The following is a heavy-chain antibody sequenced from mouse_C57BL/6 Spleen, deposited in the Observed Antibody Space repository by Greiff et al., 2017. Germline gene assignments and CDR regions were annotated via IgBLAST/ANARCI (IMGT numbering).Heavy chain of an antibody. CDR3: ARVGYDGSLFAY. Sequence: EVMLVESEGGLVQPGSSMKLSCTASGFTFSDYYMAWVRQVPEKGLEWVANINYDGSSTYYLDSLKSRFIISRDNAKNILYLQMSSLKSEDTATYYCARVGYDGSLFAYWGQGTLVTVSA. D-gene: IGHD2-3*01. CDR1: GFTFSDYY. J-gene: IGHJ3*01. CDR2: INYDGSST. V-gene: IGHV5-16*01.